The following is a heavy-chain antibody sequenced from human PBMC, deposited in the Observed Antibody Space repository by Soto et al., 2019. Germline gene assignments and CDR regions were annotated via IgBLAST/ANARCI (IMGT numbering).Heavy chain of an antibody. CDR1: RFTISGHA. J-gene: IGHJ3*02. D-gene: IGHD2-2*01. CDR2: IWYDGSIK. Sequence: GGSLRLSCAASRFTISGHAMHWVRQAPGKGLEWVAQIWYDGSIKNYADSMKGRFTISRDSPKNTLFLQMNSLRVEDTAVYHCARDGQYLAPYAFDIWGQGTLVTVSS. CDR3: ARDGQYLAPYAFDI. V-gene: IGHV3-33*08.